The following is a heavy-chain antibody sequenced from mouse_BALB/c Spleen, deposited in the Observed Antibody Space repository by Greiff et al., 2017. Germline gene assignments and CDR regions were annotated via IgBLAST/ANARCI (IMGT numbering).Heavy chain of an antibody. D-gene: IGHD2-4*01. CDR2: ISYSGST. J-gene: IGHJ3*01. Sequence: VQLQESGPGLVKPSQSLSLTCTVTGYSITSDYAWNWIRQFPGNKLEWMGYISYSGSTSYNPSLKSRISITRDTSKNQFFLQLNSVTTEDTATYYCARLITTGRGFAYWGQGTLVTVSA. CDR1: GYSITSDYA. V-gene: IGHV3-2*02. CDR3: ARLITTGRGFAY.